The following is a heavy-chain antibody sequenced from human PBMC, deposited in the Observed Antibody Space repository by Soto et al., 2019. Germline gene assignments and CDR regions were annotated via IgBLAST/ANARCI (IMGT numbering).Heavy chain of an antibody. CDR1: GGTFSSYA. D-gene: IGHD2-21*01. V-gene: IGHV1-69*12. Sequence: QVQLVQSGAEVKKPGSSVKVSCKASGGTFSSYAISWVRQAPGQGLEWMGGIIPIFGTANYAQKFQGRVTITADESTSSAHVELSGLRAEHTAVYYCAGGEVVLPPFDHWGQGTLVTVSS. CDR2: IIPIFGTA. J-gene: IGHJ4*02. CDR3: AGGEVVLPPFDH.